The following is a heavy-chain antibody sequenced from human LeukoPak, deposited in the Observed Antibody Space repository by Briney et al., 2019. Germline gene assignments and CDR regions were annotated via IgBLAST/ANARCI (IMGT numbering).Heavy chain of an antibody. CDR2: INSDGTST. J-gene: IGHJ4*02. CDR3: TRAGSGSSYDS. CDR1: GFALRTYW. V-gene: IGHV3-74*01. D-gene: IGHD3-10*01. Sequence: PGGSLRLSCAASGFALRTYWMHWVRQAPGKGLVWVSLINSDGTSTIYADSVKGRFTISRDTAKNTLCLEMNRLRADDTAVYSCTRAGSGSSYDSWGQGTLVTVSS.